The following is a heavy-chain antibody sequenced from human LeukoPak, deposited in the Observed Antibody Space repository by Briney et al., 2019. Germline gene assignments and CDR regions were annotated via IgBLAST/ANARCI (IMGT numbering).Heavy chain of an antibody. Sequence: SGTLSLTCTVSGGSISSYYWSWIRQPPGKGLEWIGYIYYSGSTNYNPSLKSRVTISVDTSKNQFSLKLSSVTAADTAVYYCARAPYYYGSGSTAFDLWGRGTLVTVSS. CDR3: ARAPYYYGSGSTAFDL. CDR1: GGSISSYY. J-gene: IGHJ2*01. CDR2: IYYSGST. V-gene: IGHV4-59*01. D-gene: IGHD3-10*01.